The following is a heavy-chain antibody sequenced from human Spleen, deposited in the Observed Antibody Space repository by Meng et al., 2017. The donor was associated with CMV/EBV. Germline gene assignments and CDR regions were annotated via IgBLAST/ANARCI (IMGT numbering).Heavy chain of an antibody. CDR2: ISASADRT. CDR1: GFIFTSYA. D-gene: IGHD3-3*01. Sequence: GESLKISCVASGFIFTSYAMTWVRQAPGKGLEWVSAISASADRTYYADSVKGRFTISRDNSKNTLYVQMNSLRVEDTAVYYCAKGRDFWSGFDYWGQGTLVTVSS. CDR3: AKGRDFWSGFDY. V-gene: IGHV3-23*01. J-gene: IGHJ4*02.